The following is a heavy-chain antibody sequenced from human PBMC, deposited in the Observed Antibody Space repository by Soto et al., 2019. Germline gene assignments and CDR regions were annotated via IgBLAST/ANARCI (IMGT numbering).Heavy chain of an antibody. D-gene: IGHD2-2*01. J-gene: IGHJ5*02. CDR1: GYTFTSYA. Sequence: GASVKVSCKASGYTFTSYAMHWVRQAPGQRLEWMGWINAGNGNTKYSQKFQGRVTITRDTSASTAYMELSSLRSEDTAVYYCARDRANCSSTSCDLPAATYSFDPWGQGTLVTVSS. CDR2: INAGNGNT. CDR3: ARDRANCSSTSCDLPAATYSFDP. V-gene: IGHV1-3*01.